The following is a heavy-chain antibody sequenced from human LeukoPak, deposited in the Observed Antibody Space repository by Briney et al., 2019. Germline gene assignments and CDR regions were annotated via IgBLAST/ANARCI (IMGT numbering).Heavy chain of an antibody. CDR1: GGSFTPYF. CDR2: IYYSGST. V-gene: IGHV4-59*01. Sequence: SETLSLTCTVSGGSFTPYFWSWIRQPPGKGLEWIGHIYYSGSTNYNPSLKSRVTISLDTSKSQFSLKLSSMTAADTAVYYCARGFDGPNAFDIWGQGTMVTVSS. CDR3: ARGFDGPNAFDI. D-gene: IGHD5-24*01. J-gene: IGHJ3*02.